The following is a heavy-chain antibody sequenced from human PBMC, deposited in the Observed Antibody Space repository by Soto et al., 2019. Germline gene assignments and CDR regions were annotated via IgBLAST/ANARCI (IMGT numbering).Heavy chain of an antibody. CDR2: IYYSGST. J-gene: IGHJ4*02. CDR3: AREARPNDYGDYVPGYYFDY. CDR1: GGSISSGGYY. D-gene: IGHD4-17*01. Sequence: SETLSLTCTVSGGSISSGGYYWSWIRQHPGKGLEWIGYIYYSGSTYYNPSLKSRVTISVDTSKNQFSLKLSSVTAADTAVYYCAREARPNDYGDYVPGYYFDYWGQGTLVTVSS. V-gene: IGHV4-31*03.